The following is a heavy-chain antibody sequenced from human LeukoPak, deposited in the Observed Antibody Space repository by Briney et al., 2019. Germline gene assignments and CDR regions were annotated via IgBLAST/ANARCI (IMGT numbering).Heavy chain of an antibody. CDR3: AKDGLRTVAIDY. J-gene: IGHJ4*02. Sequence: HPGGSLRLSCAASGFTFSTYGIHWVRRAPGKGLEWLTVISYDGSDKYYADSVKGRFTISRDNSKNTLYLQMNSLRVDDTAVYYCAKDGLRTVAIDYWGQGTLVTVSS. D-gene: IGHD6-19*01. CDR2: ISYDGSDK. CDR1: GFTFSTYG. V-gene: IGHV3-30*18.